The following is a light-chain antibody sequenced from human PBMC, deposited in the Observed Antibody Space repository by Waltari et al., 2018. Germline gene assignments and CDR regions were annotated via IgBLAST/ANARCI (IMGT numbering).Light chain of an antibody. V-gene: IGLV2-14*01. CDR2: AVS. J-gene: IGLJ2*01. CDR3: TSYTSSNTPV. Sequence: QSALAQPASVSGSPGQSITISCTETSSDVGGFNYSPWYQQHPGEAPKPIIYAVSNRPSGVSNRFSGSTSGNTASLTISGLQAEDEADYYCTSYTSSNTPVFGGGTKLTVL. CDR1: SSDVGGFNY.